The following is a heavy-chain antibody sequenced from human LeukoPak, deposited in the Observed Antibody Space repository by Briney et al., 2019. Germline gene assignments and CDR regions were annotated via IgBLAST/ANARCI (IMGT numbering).Heavy chain of an antibody. CDR1: GFTFSSYS. V-gene: IGHV3-21*01. Sequence: GGSLRLSCAASGFTFSSYSMNWVRHAPRKGLEWFSSISSSSSYIYYADSVKGRFTISRDNAKNSLYLQMNSLRAEHTAVYYCARDGYFDYWGQGPLVTVSS. CDR2: ISSSSSYI. CDR3: ARDGYFDY. J-gene: IGHJ4*02.